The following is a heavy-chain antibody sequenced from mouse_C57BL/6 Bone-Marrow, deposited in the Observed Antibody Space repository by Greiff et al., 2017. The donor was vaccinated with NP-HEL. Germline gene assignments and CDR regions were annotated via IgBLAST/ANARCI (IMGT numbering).Heavy chain of an antibody. Sequence: QVQLKESGPGLVQPSQSLSITCTVSGFSLTSYGVHWVRQSPGKGLAWLGVIWSGGSTDYNAAFISRLSISKDNSKSQVFFKMNSLQADDTAIYYCARKDWDETDYAMDYWGQGTSVTVSS. CDR3: ARKDWDETDYAMDY. J-gene: IGHJ4*01. CDR1: GFSLTSYG. D-gene: IGHD4-1*01. CDR2: IWSGGST. V-gene: IGHV2-2*01.